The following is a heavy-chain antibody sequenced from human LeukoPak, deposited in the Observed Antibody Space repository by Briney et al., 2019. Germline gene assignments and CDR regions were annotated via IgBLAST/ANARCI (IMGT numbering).Heavy chain of an antibody. CDR1: GYSFTSYW. D-gene: IGHD4-17*01. J-gene: IGHJ3*02. CDR3: ARQVPDYGDYVCAFDI. Sequence: GESLKISCQGSGYSFTSYWIGWVRQMPGKGLEWMGIIYPGDSDTRYSPSFQGQVTVSADKSISIAYLQWSSLKASDTAMYYCARQVPDYGDYVCAFDIWGQGTMVTVSS. V-gene: IGHV5-51*01. CDR2: IYPGDSDT.